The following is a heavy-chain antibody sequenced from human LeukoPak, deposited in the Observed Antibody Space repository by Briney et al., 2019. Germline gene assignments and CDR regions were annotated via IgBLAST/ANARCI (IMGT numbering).Heavy chain of an antibody. D-gene: IGHD2-2*01. Sequence: SETLSLTCTVSGGSISSYYLSWIRQPPGKGLEWIGYIYYSGSTKYNPSHKSRVTISVDTSKIQLSLKLSSVTAADTAVYYGARGDCSSTSCYGEYFQHWGQGTLVTVSS. J-gene: IGHJ1*01. V-gene: IGHV4-59*01. CDR1: GGSISSYY. CDR2: IYYSGST. CDR3: ARGDCSSTSCYGEYFQH.